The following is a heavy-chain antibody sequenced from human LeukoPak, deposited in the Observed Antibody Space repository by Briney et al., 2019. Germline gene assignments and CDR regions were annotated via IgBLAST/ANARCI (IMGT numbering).Heavy chain of an antibody. CDR2: INHSGST. Sequence: SETLSLTCAVYGGSFSGYYWSWIRQPPGKGLEWIGEINHSGSTNYNPSLKSRVTISVDTSKNQFSLKLSSVTAAGTAVYYCARGDLIAAAGYYYYYGMDVWGQGTTVTVSS. J-gene: IGHJ6*02. D-gene: IGHD6-13*01. CDR1: GGSFSGYY. CDR3: ARGDLIAAAGYYYYYGMDV. V-gene: IGHV4-34*01.